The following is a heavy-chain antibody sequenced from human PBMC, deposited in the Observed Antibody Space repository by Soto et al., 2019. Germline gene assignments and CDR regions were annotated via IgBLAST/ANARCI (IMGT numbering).Heavy chain of an antibody. J-gene: IGHJ6*02. CDR1: GFTFSSYG. CDR2: ISYDGSNK. Sequence: GGALSLSCAASGFTFSSYGMHWVRQAPGKGLEWVAVISYDGSNKYYSDSVKGRFTISRENSKNTLYLQMNSLRAEDTAVYYCAKDRRSGWYVVRDYYYGMDVWGQGTTVTVSS. V-gene: IGHV3-30*18. D-gene: IGHD6-19*01. CDR3: AKDRRSGWYVVRDYYYGMDV.